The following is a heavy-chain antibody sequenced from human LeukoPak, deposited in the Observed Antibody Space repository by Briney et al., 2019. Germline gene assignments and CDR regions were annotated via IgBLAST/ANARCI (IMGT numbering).Heavy chain of an antibody. CDR1: GFTFSSYA. V-gene: IGHV3-23*01. CDR3: AKGAYDYIEMGYFDY. D-gene: IGHD5-12*01. J-gene: IGHJ4*02. Sequence: PGGSLRLSCAAPGFTFSSYAMSWVRQAPGKGLEWVSAISGSGGSTYYADSVKGRFTISRDNSKNRLYLQMNSLRAEDTALYYCAKGAYDYIEMGYFDYWGQGTLVTVSS. CDR2: ISGSGGST.